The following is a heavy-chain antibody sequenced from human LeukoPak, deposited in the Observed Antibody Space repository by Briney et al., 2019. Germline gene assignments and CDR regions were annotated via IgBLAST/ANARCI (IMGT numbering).Heavy chain of an antibody. D-gene: IGHD6-13*01. Sequence: SETLSLTCTVSGGSISSYYWSWIRQPPGKGLEWIGYIYYSGSTNYNPSLKSRVTISVDTSENQFSLKLSSVTAADTAVYYCARVHHTGIAAAGSWEDRDLYFDYWGQGTLVTVSS. V-gene: IGHV4-59*01. CDR2: IYYSGST. CDR3: ARVHHTGIAAAGSWEDRDLYFDY. J-gene: IGHJ4*02. CDR1: GGSISSYY.